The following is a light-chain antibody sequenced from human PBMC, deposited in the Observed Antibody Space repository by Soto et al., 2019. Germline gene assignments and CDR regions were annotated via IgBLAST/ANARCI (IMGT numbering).Light chain of an antibody. J-gene: IGLJ2*01. Sequence: QSALTQPDSVSGSPGQSIPISCTGTSSDVGGYNYVSWYQQHPGKAPKLLIYDVSNRPSGISDRFSGSKSANTASLTVSGLQAEDEADYYCSSYSSSSTSVVFGGGTQLTVL. V-gene: IGLV2-14*01. CDR3: SSYSSSSTSVV. CDR2: DVS. CDR1: SSDVGGYNY.